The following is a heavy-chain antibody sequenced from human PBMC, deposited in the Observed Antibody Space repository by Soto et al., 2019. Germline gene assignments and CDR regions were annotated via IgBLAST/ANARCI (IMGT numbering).Heavy chain of an antibody. V-gene: IGHV2-5*02. D-gene: IGHD6-19*01. CDR2: IYWDDDK. J-gene: IGHJ4*02. Sequence: QGTLKESGATLVKPRQTLTLTCTFSGFSLSSTRMAVGWIRQPPGKALEWLALIYWDDDKRYSPFLKSRLTITKDTSKNQVVLTMSNMDPVDTARYYCAHIVVAGLGYYFDYWGQGTLVTVSS. CDR3: AHIVVAGLGYYFDY. CDR1: GFSLSSTRMA.